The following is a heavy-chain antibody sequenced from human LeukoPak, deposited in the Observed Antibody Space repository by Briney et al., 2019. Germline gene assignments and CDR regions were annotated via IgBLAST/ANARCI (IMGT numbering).Heavy chain of an antibody. V-gene: IGHV1-18*01. J-gene: IGHJ4*02. D-gene: IGHD1-1*01. Sequence: ASVKVSCKTSGYSFTSSGITWVRQAPGQGPEWMGWINTYNGFSKYARKLQGRVTMTADTSKSTAYMELSSLSSDDTAVYYCAKNTTGGYSDYWGQGTLVTVSS. CDR1: GYSFTSSG. CDR2: INTYNGFS. CDR3: AKNTTGGYSDY.